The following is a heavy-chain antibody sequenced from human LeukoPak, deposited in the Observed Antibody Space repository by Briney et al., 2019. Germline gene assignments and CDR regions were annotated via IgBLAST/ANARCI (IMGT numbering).Heavy chain of an antibody. D-gene: IGHD6-13*01. CDR1: GFTFSDYY. J-gene: IGHJ4*02. Sequence: GGSLRLSCAASGFTFSDYYMSWIRQAPGKGLEWVSYISTTATTIYYADSVKGRFTISRDNAKNSLYLQMNSLRAEDTAVYYCARELWGAAAQTYFDYWGQGTLVTVSS. V-gene: IGHV3-11*01. CDR3: ARELWGAAAQTYFDY. CDR2: ISTTATTI.